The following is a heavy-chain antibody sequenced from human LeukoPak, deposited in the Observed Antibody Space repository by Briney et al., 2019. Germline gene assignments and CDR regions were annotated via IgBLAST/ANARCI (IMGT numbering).Heavy chain of an antibody. D-gene: IGHD4-17*01. CDR1: GFTFSNYA. Sequence: GGSLRLSCAASGFTFSNYAMAWVRQAPGKGLEWVSIIYSGGTTYYADSVKGRFTISKDNSKNTLYLQMNSLRAEDTAVYYCARTTVTTWVYFDYWGKGTLVTVSS. V-gene: IGHV3-53*01. J-gene: IGHJ4*02. CDR3: ARTTVTTWVYFDY. CDR2: IYSGGTT.